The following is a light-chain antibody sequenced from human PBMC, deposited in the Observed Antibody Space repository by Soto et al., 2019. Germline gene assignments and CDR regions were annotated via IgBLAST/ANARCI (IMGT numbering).Light chain of an antibody. CDR2: KAS. V-gene: IGKV1-5*03. CDR1: QSISSW. J-gene: IGKJ4*01. Sequence: DIPMTQSPSTLSASVGDRVTITCRASQSISSWLAWYQQKPGKAPKLLIYKASSLESGVPSRFSGSGSGTEFTLTISSLQPDDFATYYCQQYNSYSPLTFGGGTKVENK. CDR3: QQYNSYSPLT.